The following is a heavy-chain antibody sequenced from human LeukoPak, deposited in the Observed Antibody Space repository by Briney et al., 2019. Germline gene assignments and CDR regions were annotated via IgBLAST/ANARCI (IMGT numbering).Heavy chain of an antibody. Sequence: GGSLRLSCAASGFTFSSYGMHRVRQAPGKGLEWVAVISYDGSNKYYADSVKGRFTISRDNSKNTLYLQMNSLRAEDTAVYYCAKDRSSSFDYWGQGTLVTVSS. J-gene: IGHJ4*02. V-gene: IGHV3-30*18. CDR2: ISYDGSNK. CDR1: GFTFSSYG. D-gene: IGHD6-6*01. CDR3: AKDRSSSFDY.